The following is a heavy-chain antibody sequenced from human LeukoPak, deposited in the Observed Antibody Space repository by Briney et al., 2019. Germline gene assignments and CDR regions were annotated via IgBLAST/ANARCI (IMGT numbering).Heavy chain of an antibody. D-gene: IGHD3-22*01. V-gene: IGHV4-38-2*02. CDR2: IYHSGST. J-gene: IGHJ4*02. CDR3: ARGNYDSSGYYSDY. CDR1: GYSISSGYY. Sequence: SETLSLTCTVSGYSISSGYYWGWIRQPPGKGLEWIGSIYHSGSTYYNPSLKSRVTISVDTSKNQFSLKLSSVTAADTAVYYCARGNYDSSGYYSDYWGQGTLVTVSS.